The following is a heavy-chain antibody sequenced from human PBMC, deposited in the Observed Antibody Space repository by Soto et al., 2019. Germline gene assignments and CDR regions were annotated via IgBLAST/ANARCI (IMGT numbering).Heavy chain of an antibody. V-gene: IGHV1-18*01. J-gene: IGHJ4*02. Sequence: QAHLVQSGPEVKKPVASVKVSCKGSGYIFTSYGIAWVRQAPGQGLEWMGWISAHNGNTEYAQKFQVRVTVTRDTSTSTAYLELRSLISDDTALYYCARGRDGDYWGQGALVTVSS. CDR1: GYIFTSYG. CDR2: ISAHNGNT. CDR3: ARGRDGDY.